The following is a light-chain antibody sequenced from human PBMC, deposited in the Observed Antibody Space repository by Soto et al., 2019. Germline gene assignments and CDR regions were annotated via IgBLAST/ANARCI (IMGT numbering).Light chain of an antibody. CDR1: SSNIGGNS. V-gene: IGLV1-51*01. CDR2: DDN. Sequence: QSVLTQPPSVSAAPGQKVTISCSGSSSNIGGNSVSWYQQLPGTAPKLLIYDDNKRPSGIPDRFSGSKSGTSATLGITGFQTGDEADYYCSSYAGRTLYVFGTGTKVTVL. CDR3: SSYAGRTLYV. J-gene: IGLJ1*01.